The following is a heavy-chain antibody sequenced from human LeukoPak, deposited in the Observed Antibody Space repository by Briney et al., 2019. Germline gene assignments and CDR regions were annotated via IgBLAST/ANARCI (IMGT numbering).Heavy chain of an antibody. V-gene: IGHV4-34*01. Sequence: SETLSLTCAVYGGSFNDYYWSWIRQPPGKGLEWIGEIRHTGSTNYNPSLESRVTISVDTSKNQFSLNLSSVTAADTAVYYCARHDRLNWFDPWGQGTLVTVSS. CDR2: IRHTGST. J-gene: IGHJ5*02. CDR1: GGSFNDYY. D-gene: IGHD1-1*01. CDR3: ARHDRLNWFDP.